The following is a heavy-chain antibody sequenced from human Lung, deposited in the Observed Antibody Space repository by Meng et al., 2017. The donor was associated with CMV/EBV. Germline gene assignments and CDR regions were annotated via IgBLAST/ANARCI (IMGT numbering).Heavy chain of an antibody. CDR3: AGFGLANTNGMDV. CDR1: GFTFSAYS. V-gene: IGHV3-21*01. CDR2: ISTTSTCI. J-gene: IGHJ6*02. Sequence: GGSLRLXCEASGFTFSAYSMNWFRQAPGKGLEWVSSISTTSTCIYYADSVKGRFTISRDNAKNSLYLQMDSLRADDTAVYYCAGFGLANTNGMDVWGQGTXVTVSS. D-gene: IGHD3-3*01.